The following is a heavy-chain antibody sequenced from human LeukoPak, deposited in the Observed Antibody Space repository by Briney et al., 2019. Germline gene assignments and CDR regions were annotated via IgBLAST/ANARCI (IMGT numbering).Heavy chain of an antibody. Sequence: PSETLSLTCTVSGGSISSYYWSWIRQPPGKGLEWIAYIYYSGSTNYNPSLKSRVTISVDTSKNQFSLKLSSVTAADTAVYYCARSGYSSGWYFDYWGQGTPVTVSS. CDR2: IYYSGST. V-gene: IGHV4-59*01. CDR3: ARSGYSSGWYFDY. CDR1: GGSISSYY. J-gene: IGHJ4*02. D-gene: IGHD6-19*01.